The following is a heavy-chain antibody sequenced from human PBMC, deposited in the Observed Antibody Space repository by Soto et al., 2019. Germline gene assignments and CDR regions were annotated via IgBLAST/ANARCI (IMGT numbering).Heavy chain of an antibody. J-gene: IGHJ4*02. CDR3: AKENRRGYCSGGICYGYFDY. V-gene: IGHV3-23*01. D-gene: IGHD2-15*01. CDR1: GFTFSNYA. Sequence: EVQLLESGGGLVQPGGSLRLSCTASGFTFSNYAMSWVRQAPGKGLEWVSTISGSGDSTNYADSVKGQFAISRDNSNNMLYVPMDSLRVEDTAVYYCAKENRRGYCSGGICYGYFDYWGQGTLVTVSS. CDR2: ISGSGDST.